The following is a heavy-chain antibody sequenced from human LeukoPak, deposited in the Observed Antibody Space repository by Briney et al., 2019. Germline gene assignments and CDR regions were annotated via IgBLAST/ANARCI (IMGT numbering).Heavy chain of an antibody. CDR1: GFTFNTYA. J-gene: IGHJ4*02. V-gene: IGHV3-23*01. CDR2: ISGSGGTT. Sequence: PGGSLRLSCAASGFTFNTYAMSWVRQAPGKGLEWVSAISGSGGTTYYADSVKGRFTISRDNSKNTLYLQMNSLRAEDTAVYYCARYSRPSSIDYWGQGTLVTVSS. D-gene: IGHD6-13*01. CDR3: ARYSRPSSIDY.